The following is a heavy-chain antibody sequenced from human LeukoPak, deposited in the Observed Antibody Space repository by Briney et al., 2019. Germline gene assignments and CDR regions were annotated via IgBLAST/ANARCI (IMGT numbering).Heavy chain of an antibody. Sequence: GGSLRLSCAASGFTFSSYGMHWVHQAPGKGLEWVAFIRYDGSNKYYADSVKGRFTISRDNSKNTLYLQMNSLRAEDTAVYYCANLGPGIAAAGTPYYYGMDVWGQGTTVTVSS. J-gene: IGHJ6*02. V-gene: IGHV3-30*02. CDR2: IRYDGSNK. CDR1: GFTFSSYG. CDR3: ANLGPGIAAAGTPYYYGMDV. D-gene: IGHD6-13*01.